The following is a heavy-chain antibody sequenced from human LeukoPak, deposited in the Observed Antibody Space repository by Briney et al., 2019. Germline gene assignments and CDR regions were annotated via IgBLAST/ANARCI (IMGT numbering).Heavy chain of an antibody. CDR2: IYPGDSDT. V-gene: IGHV5-51*01. Sequence: GESLKISCKGSGYSFTSYWIGWVRQMPGKGLGWMGIIYPGDSDTRYSPSFQGQVTISADKSISTAYLQWSSLKASDTAMYYCARQGGYGRSPYYYYYYMDVWGKGTTVTVSS. D-gene: IGHD5-12*01. CDR1: GYSFTSYW. J-gene: IGHJ6*03. CDR3: ARQGGYGRSPYYYYYYMDV.